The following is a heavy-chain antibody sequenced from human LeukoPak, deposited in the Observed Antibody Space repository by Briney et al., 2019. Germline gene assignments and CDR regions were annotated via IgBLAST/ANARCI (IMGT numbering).Heavy chain of an antibody. Sequence: GGSLRLSCAASGFTFSTYAMSWVRQAPGKGLEWVSSISVSADSTYYADSVKGQFAISKDNSKNTLYLQMNSLRAEDTAVYFCAKDRARGGTTDFDYWGQGTLVTVSS. CDR3: AKDRARGGTTDFDY. D-gene: IGHD1-7*01. J-gene: IGHJ4*02. CDR1: GFTFSTYA. V-gene: IGHV3-23*01. CDR2: ISVSADST.